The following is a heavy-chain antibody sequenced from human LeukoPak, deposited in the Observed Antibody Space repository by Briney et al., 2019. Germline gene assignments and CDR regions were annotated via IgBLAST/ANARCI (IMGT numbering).Heavy chain of an antibody. CDR1: GFTFSTYS. CDR2: ISSSSSCI. V-gene: IGHV3-21*01. D-gene: IGHD3-22*01. J-gene: IGHJ5*02. CDR3: ARGIYYDSSGYLGPDWFDP. Sequence: SGGSLRLSCAASGFTFSTYSMNWVRQAPGKGLEWVSSISSSSSCIYYADSVKGRFTISRDNAKNSLYLQMNSLRAEDTAVYYCARGIYYDSSGYLGPDWFDPWGQGTLVTVSS.